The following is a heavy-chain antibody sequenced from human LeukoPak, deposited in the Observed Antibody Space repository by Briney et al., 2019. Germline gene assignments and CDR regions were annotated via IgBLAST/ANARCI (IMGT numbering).Heavy chain of an antibody. CDR1: GYTFTSYG. CDR2: ISAYNGNT. CDR3: ARDEALLTARGYFDY. V-gene: IGHV1-18*01. Sequence: ASVKVSCKASGYTFTSYGISWVRQAPGQGLEWMGWISAYNGNTNYAQKLQGRVTMTTDTSTSTAYMELRSLRSDDTAVYYCARDEALLTARGYFDYWGQGTLVTVSS. D-gene: IGHD2-21*02. J-gene: IGHJ4*02.